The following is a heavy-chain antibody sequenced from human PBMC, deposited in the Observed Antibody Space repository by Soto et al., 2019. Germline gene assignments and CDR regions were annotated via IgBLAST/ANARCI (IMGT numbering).Heavy chain of an antibody. CDR3: ARPTSTGTTSWYYFDY. J-gene: IGHJ4*02. V-gene: IGHV1-69*02. CDR2: IIPILDIT. D-gene: IGHD1-7*01. Sequence: QVQLVQSGAEVKKPGSSVKVSCKASGGTFSSYPISWVRQAPGQGLEWMGRIIPILDITDYAQRFQGRVTITADKSTSTAYMELSSLSYDDTAVYYCARPTSTGTTSWYYFDYWGQGTLVTVSS. CDR1: GGTFSSYP.